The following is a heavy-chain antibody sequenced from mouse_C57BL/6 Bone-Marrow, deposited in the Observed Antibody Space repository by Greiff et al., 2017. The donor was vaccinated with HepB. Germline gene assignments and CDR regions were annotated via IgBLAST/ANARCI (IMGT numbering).Heavy chain of an antibody. V-gene: IGHV1-69*01. J-gene: IGHJ4*01. D-gene: IGHD3-3*01. CDR2: IDPSDSYT. CDR3: ARGGLYYYAMDY. Sequence: QVQLQQPGAELVMPGASVKLSCKASGYTFTSYWMHWVKQRPGQGLEWIGEIDPSDSYTNYNQKFKGKSTLTVDKYSSTAYMQISSLTSEDSAVYYDARGGLYYYAMDYWGQGTSVTVSS. CDR1: GYTFTSYW.